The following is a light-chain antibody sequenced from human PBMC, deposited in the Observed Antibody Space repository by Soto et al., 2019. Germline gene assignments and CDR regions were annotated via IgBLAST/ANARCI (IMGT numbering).Light chain of an antibody. CDR2: KAS. Sequence: EIKMSQSPSTLSGTVGDRVTIPCLASQTISSWLDWYQQKPGKAPKLLIYKASTLKSGVPSRFSGSGSGTEFTLTISSLQPDDFATYYCQHYNSYSEAFGQGSMVDI. V-gene: IGKV1-5*03. CDR1: QTISSW. CDR3: QHYNSYSEA. J-gene: IGKJ1*01.